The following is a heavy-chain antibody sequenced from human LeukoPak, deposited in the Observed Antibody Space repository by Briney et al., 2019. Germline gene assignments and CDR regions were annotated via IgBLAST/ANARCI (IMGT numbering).Heavy chain of an antibody. Sequence: GGSLRLSCAASGLTVSGNYMAWVRQAPGKGLEWVSVIYSGGSTYYADSVKGRFTISRDSSKNTLYLQMNSLRPEDTAVYYCARDPYTSSWYWAFDIWGQGTMVTVSS. CDR3: ARDPYTSSWYWAFDI. V-gene: IGHV3-66*02. D-gene: IGHD6-13*01. CDR2: IYSGGST. CDR1: GLTVSGNY. J-gene: IGHJ3*02.